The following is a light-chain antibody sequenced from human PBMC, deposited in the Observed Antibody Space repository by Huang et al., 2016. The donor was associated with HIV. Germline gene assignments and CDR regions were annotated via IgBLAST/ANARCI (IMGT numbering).Light chain of an antibody. Sequence: DIQMTQSPSTLSAAIGDRVTITCRASQSVSTRLAWYQQKPGKAPRLLIQEASSLESGVPSRFSGSGSGTEFTLTISILQPDDSATYSCQQYNTFTFGPGTKVDI. CDR1: QSVSTR. J-gene: IGKJ3*01. CDR2: EAS. CDR3: QQYNTFT. V-gene: IGKV1-5*03.